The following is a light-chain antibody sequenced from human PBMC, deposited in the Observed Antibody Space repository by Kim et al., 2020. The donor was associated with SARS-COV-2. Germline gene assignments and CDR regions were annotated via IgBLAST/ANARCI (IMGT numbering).Light chain of an antibody. V-gene: IGLV4-60*03. Sequence: PVRLTCTLSSGHSTYIRAWHQQQPGKAPRYLMKLEKSGSYNKGSGGPDRFSGSSSGDGRHLTNSNLRSEDEADYFCETWNSNTGVFGRGTKVTVL. CDR1: SGHSTYI. CDR3: ETWNSNTGV. CDR2: LEKSGSY. J-gene: IGLJ3*02.